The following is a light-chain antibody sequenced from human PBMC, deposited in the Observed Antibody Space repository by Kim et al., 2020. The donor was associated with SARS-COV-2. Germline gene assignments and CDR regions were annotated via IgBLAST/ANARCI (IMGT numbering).Light chain of an antibody. V-gene: IGLV2-14*03. J-gene: IGLJ2*01. Sequence: QSLTISCTGTSSDVGGYDYVSWYQQHPGKVPKLLIYDVTQEPSGVSHRFSGSKSGNTASLTISGLQAEDEADYYCSSYSATSPLVVFGGGTQLTVL. CDR3: SSYSATSPLVV. CDR2: DVT. CDR1: SSDVGGYDY.